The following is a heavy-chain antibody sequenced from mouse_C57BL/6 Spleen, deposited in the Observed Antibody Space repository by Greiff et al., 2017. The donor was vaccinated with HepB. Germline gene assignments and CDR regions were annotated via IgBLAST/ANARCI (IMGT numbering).Heavy chain of an antibody. V-gene: IGHV1-15*01. CDR2: IDPETGGT. CDR1: GYTFTDYE. J-gene: IGHJ1*03. D-gene: IGHD2-2*01. CDR3: TSSSMVTTSWYFDV. Sequence: VQLQQSGAELVRPGASVTLSCKASGYTFTDYEMHWVKQTPVHGLEWIGAIDPETGGTAYNQKFKGKAILTADKSSSTAYMELRSLTSEDSAVYYCTSSSMVTTSWYFDVWGTGTTVTVSS.